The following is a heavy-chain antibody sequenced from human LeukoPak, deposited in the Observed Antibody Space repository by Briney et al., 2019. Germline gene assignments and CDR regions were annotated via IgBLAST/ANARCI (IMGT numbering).Heavy chain of an antibody. CDR1: GGSISSYY. Sequence: PSETLSLTCTVSGGSISSYYWSWIRQPPGKGLEWIGYIYYSGRTNYNPSLKSRVTISADTSKNQFSLKLSSVTAADTAVYYCATGETGSTLGGYWGQGTLVTVSS. J-gene: IGHJ4*02. D-gene: IGHD4-23*01. V-gene: IGHV4-59*03. CDR2: IYYSGRT. CDR3: ATGETGSTLGGY.